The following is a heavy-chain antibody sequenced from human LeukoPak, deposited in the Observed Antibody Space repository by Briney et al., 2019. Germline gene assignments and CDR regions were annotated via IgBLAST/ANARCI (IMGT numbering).Heavy chain of an antibody. V-gene: IGHV3-30*18. J-gene: IGHJ4*02. CDR3: AKDADNFLELPEFDY. Sequence: GGSLRLSCAASGFTFSSYGMHWVRQPPAKGLEGWAVISYDGSNKYYADSVKGRFTISRNNSKNTLYLQMNSLRAEDTAVYYCAKDADNFLELPEFDYWGQGTLVTVSS. D-gene: IGHD1-7*01. CDR2: ISYDGSNK. CDR1: GFTFSSYG.